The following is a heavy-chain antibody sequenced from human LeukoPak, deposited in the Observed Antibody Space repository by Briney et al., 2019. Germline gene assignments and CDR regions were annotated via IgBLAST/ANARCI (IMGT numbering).Heavy chain of an antibody. D-gene: IGHD1-14*01. CDR3: AKDRNPEPSFDY. CDR1: GFTFSSYA. CDR2: ISGSGGST. J-gene: IGHJ4*02. Sequence: SLRLSCAAXGFTFSSYAMSWVRQAPGKGLEWVSAISGSGGSTYYAESVKGRFTISRDNSNNTLYLQMNSLRAEDTAVYYCAKDRNPEPSFDYWGQGTLVTVSS. V-gene: IGHV3-23*01.